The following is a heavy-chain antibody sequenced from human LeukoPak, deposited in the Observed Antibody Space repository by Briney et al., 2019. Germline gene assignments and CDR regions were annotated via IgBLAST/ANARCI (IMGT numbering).Heavy chain of an antibody. Sequence: SETLSLTCAVYGGSFSGYYWSWIRQPPGKGLEWIGEINHSGSTNYNPSLKSRVTISVDTSKNQFSLKLSSVTAADTAVYYCARGRGFTYNWFDPWGQGTLVTVSS. V-gene: IGHV4-34*01. CDR3: ARGRGFTYNWFDP. J-gene: IGHJ5*02. CDR2: INHSGST. D-gene: IGHD3-16*01. CDR1: GGSFSGYY.